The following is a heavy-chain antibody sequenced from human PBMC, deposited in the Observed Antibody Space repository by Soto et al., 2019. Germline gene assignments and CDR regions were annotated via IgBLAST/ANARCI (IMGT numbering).Heavy chain of an antibody. CDR2: IIPIFGTA. CDR1: GGTFSSYA. J-gene: IGHJ6*02. Sequence: QVQLVQSGAAVKKPGSSVKVSCKASGGTFSSYAISRVRQAPGQGLEWMGGIIPIFGTANYPQKFQGRVTITADEPTSTAYMELSSLRSEDTAVYYCARHPRQNYYYGMDVWGQGTTVTVSS. V-gene: IGHV1-69*12. CDR3: ARHPRQNYYYGMDV.